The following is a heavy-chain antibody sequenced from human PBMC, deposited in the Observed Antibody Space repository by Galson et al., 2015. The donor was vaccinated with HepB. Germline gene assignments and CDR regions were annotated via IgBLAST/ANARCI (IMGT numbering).Heavy chain of an antibody. D-gene: IGHD1-26*01. CDR1: GYTLTELS. J-gene: IGHJ5*02. CDR2: FDPEDGET. Sequence: SVKVSCKVSGYTLTELSMHWVRQAPGKGLEWMGGFDPEDGETIYAQKFQGRVTMTEDTSTDTAYMELSSLRSEDTAVYYCATYSTRRALVGATYGWFDPWGQGTLVTVSS. CDR3: ATYSTRRALVGATYGWFDP. V-gene: IGHV1-24*01.